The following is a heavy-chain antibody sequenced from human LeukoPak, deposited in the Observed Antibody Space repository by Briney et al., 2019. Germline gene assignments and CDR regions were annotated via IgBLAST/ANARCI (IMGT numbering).Heavy chain of an antibody. V-gene: IGHV3-7*03. D-gene: IGHD3-22*01. CDR1: GFTFSSYW. J-gene: IGHJ5*02. Sequence: GGSLRLSCAASGFTFSSYWMTWVRQAPGKGLEWVANIKQDGSEKTYVDSVKGRFTISRDNAKNSLYLQMNSLRAEDTAVYYCARDFPDHYYDSSAFRVWFDPWGQGTLVTVSS. CDR3: ARDFPDHYYDSSAFRVWFDP. CDR2: IKQDGSEK.